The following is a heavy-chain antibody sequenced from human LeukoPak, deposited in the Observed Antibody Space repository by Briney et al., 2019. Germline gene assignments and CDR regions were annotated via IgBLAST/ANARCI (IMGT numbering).Heavy chain of an antibody. J-gene: IGHJ4*01. CDR2: ISGSGGST. Sequence: GGSLRLSCAASGFTFSSYAMSWVRQAPGKGLEWVSAISGSGGSTYYADSVKGRFTISRDNSKNTLYLQMNSLRAEDTAVYYCARDRHEVSDYTFDYWGRGILVTVSS. CDR3: ARDRHEVSDYTFDY. V-gene: IGHV3-23*01. CDR1: GFTFSSYA. D-gene: IGHD4-11*01.